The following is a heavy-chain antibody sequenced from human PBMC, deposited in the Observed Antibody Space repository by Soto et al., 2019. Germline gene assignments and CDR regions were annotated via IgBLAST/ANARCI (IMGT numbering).Heavy chain of an antibody. CDR2: IIPILGIA. CDR3: AREYSVDYIWGIYGY. J-gene: IGHJ4*02. Sequence: QVQLVQSGAEVKKPGSSVKVSCKASGGTFSSYTISWVRQAPGQGLEWMGKIIPILGIANYAQKFQGRVTITTDKSTSTAYIELSSLRSEDTAVYYCAREYSVDYIWGIYGYWGQGTLVTVSS. CDR1: GGTFSSYT. D-gene: IGHD3-16*01. V-gene: IGHV1-69*08.